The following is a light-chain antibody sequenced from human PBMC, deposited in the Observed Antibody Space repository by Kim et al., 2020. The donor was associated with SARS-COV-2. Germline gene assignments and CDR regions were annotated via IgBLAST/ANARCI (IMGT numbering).Light chain of an antibody. V-gene: IGKV3-20*01. CDR3: HQYGRSQT. CDR2: DVF. J-gene: IGKJ1*01. Sequence: EIVLTQSPGTLSVSPGERATLSCRASQSVTSSYLAWYQQMPGQAPRLLIYDVFNRVAGIPDRFSGSGSGTDFTLTISRLEPEDFAVYYCHQYGRSQTFGQGTKVDIK. CDR1: QSVTSSY.